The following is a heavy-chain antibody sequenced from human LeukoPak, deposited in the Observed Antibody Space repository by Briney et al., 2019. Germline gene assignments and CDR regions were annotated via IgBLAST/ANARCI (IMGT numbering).Heavy chain of an antibody. CDR3: ARQAGDISSWDYFDY. CDR2: IYPGDSDT. V-gene: IGHV5-51*01. CDR1: GYSFTNYW. J-gene: IGHJ4*02. Sequence: GESLKISCKGSGYSFTNYWIGWVRQMPGKGLEWVGIIYPGDSDTRYSPSFQSQVTISADKSISTAHLQWSSLKASDTAMYYCARQAGDISSWDYFDYWGQGVLVTVSS. D-gene: IGHD6-13*01.